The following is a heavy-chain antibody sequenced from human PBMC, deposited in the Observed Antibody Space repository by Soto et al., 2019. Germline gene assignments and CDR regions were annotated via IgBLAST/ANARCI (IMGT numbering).Heavy chain of an antibody. CDR3: ARHFSDDYFDY. CDR2: IYYSGST. V-gene: IGHV4-39*01. CDR1: GSSISSSRYY. Sequence: SETLSHTCTVSGSSISSSRYYWGWLHQPPGKELEWIGSIYYSGSTYYNPSIKSRVTISVDTSKNQFSLKLSSVTAADTAVYYCARHFSDDYFDYWGQGALVTVSS. J-gene: IGHJ4*02.